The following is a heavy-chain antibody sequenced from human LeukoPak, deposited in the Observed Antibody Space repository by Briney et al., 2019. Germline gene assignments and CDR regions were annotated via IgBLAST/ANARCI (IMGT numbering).Heavy chain of an antibody. Sequence: SETLSLTCTVSGGSISSSSYYWGWLRQPPGKGLEGFGSIYYRGSTYYNPSLKRRVTITVDTSKKQFSLKLISVSAADTGVYYCAEGPLAIWGQGTMVTVSS. V-gene: IGHV4-39*01. CDR1: GGSISSSSYY. CDR2: IYYRGST. CDR3: AEGPLAI. J-gene: IGHJ3*02.